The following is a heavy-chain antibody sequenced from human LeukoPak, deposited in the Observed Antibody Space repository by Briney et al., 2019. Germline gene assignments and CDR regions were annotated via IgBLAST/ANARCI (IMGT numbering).Heavy chain of an antibody. CDR1: GFTFTSSA. CDR3: AVGPYDSSGYRFDP. CDR2: IVVGSGNT. Sequence: TSVKVSCKASGFTFTSSAMQWVRQARGQRLEWIGWIVVGSGNTNYAQKFQERVTITRDMSTSTAYMELSSLRSEDTAVYYCAVGPYDSSGYRFDPWGQGTLVTVSS. J-gene: IGHJ5*02. V-gene: IGHV1-58*02. D-gene: IGHD3-22*01.